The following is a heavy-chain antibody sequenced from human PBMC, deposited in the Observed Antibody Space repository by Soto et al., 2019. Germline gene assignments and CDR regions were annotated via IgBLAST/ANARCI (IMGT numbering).Heavy chain of an antibody. J-gene: IGHJ6*02. CDR2: INPSGGIT. D-gene: IGHD6-13*01. CDR1: GYTFTSFY. CDR3: ARSHAFSSSWYGIPPDPSHGMDV. V-gene: IGHV1-46*01. Sequence: QMQLVQSGAEVKRPGASVRVSCKSSGYTFTSFYIHWVRQAPGQGLEWMGIINPSGGITNFAQRFQGRVTMNRDMPTNTHYMQLSSLKSDDTAVYYCARSHAFSSSWYGIPPDPSHGMDVWGQGTTVTVS.